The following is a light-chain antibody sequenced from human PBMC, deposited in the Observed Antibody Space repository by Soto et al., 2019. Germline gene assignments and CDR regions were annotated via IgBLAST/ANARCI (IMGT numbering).Light chain of an antibody. CDR1: TGAVTSGHY. J-gene: IGLJ2*01. CDR3: LLSYSGYVV. V-gene: IGLV7-46*01. CDR2: DSS. Sequence: QAVVTQEPSLTVSPGGTVTLTCGSSTGAVTSGHYPYWFQQKPCQAPRTLIYDSSNKHSWTPARFSGSLLGGQAALTLSGAQPEDEADYYCLLSYSGYVVFGGGTKVTVL.